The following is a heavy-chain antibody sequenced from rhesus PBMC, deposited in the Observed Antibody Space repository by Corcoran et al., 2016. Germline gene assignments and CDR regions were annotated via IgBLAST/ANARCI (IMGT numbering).Heavy chain of an antibody. V-gene: IGHV4S6*01. CDR3: ARDWTCTNSDCSSYNSLDA. CDR2: VYGSDGGT. D-gene: IGHD2-33*01. J-gene: IGHJ5-2*02. CDR1: GASISTHY. Sequence: QVQLQESGPGLVKPSETLPLTCAVSGASISTHYWSWIRQPPGKGPEGVGNVYGSDGGTSYNPSLKSRVTISKDTSNNQFSLNLNSVTAADTAVYYCARDWTCTNSDCSSYNSLDAWGRGILVTVSS.